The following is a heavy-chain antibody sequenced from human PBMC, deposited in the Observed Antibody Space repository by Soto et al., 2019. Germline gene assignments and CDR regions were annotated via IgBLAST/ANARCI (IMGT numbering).Heavy chain of an antibody. D-gene: IGHD6-6*01. Sequence: PGESLKISCKGSGYSFTSYWISWVRQMPGKGLEWMGRIDPSDSYTNYSPSFQGHVTISADKSISTAYLQWSSLKASDTAMYYCARHEIADRRSYYYGMDVWGQGTTVTVSS. CDR2: IDPSDSYT. CDR1: GYSFTSYW. J-gene: IGHJ6*02. CDR3: ARHEIADRRSYYYGMDV. V-gene: IGHV5-10-1*01.